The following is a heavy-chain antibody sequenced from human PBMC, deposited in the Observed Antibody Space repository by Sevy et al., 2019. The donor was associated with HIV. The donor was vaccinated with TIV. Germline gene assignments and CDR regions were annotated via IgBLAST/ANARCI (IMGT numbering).Heavy chain of an antibody. CDR1: GGTFSSYA. V-gene: IGHV1-69*13. Sequence: ASLKVSCKASGGTFSSYAISWVRQAPGQGLEWMGGIIPIFGTANYAQKFQGRVTITADESTSTAYMELSSLRSEDTAVYYCARVIVVVVAATHYYYGMDVWGQGTTVTVSS. CDR2: IIPIFGTA. CDR3: ARVIVVVVAATHYYYGMDV. D-gene: IGHD2-15*01. J-gene: IGHJ6*02.